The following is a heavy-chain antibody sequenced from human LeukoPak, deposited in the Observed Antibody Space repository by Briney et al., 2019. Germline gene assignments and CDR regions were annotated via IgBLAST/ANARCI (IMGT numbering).Heavy chain of an antibody. D-gene: IGHD3-3*01. CDR2: ISSSSSTI. CDR1: GFTFSSYS. J-gene: IGHJ4*02. CDR3: AKSYYDFWSGYYHTFDY. V-gene: IGHV3-48*01. Sequence: TGGSLRLSCAASGFTFSSYSMNWVRQAPGKGLEWVSYISSSSSTIYYADSVKGRFTISRDNSKNTLYLQMNSLRAEDTAVYYCAKSYYDFWSGYYHTFDYWGQGTLVAVSS.